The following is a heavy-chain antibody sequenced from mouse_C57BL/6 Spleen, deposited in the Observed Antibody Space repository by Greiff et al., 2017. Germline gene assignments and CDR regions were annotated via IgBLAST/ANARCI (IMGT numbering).Heavy chain of an antibody. CDR3: ARSYYSNYDWYFDV. CDR1: GYSFTDYN. Sequence: VQLQQSGPELVKPGASVKISCKASGYSFTDYNMNWVKQSNGKSLEWIGVLNPNYGTTSYNQKFKGKATLTVDQSSSTAYMQLNSLTSEDSAVYYCARSYYSNYDWYFDVWGTGTTVTVSS. CDR2: LNPNYGTT. V-gene: IGHV1-39*01. J-gene: IGHJ1*03. D-gene: IGHD2-5*01.